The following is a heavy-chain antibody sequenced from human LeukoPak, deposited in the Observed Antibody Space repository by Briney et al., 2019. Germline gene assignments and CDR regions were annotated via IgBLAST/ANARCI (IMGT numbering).Heavy chain of an antibody. Sequence: ASVKVSCKASGYTFTGYYMHWVRQAPGQGLEWMGWINPNSGGTNYAHKFQGRVTMTRDTSISTAYMELSRLRSDDTAVYYCARDRPPQLVRPFDYWGQGTLVTVSS. CDR2: INPNSGGT. J-gene: IGHJ4*02. V-gene: IGHV1-2*07. CDR3: ARDRPPQLVRPFDY. D-gene: IGHD6-13*01. CDR1: GYTFTGYY.